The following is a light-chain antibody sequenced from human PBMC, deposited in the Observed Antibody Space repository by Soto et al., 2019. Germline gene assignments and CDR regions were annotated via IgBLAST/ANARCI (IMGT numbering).Light chain of an antibody. CDR3: QQSYNTPRT. CDR2: VTS. V-gene: IGKV1-9*01. CDR1: QGIGSY. Sequence: IQLTQSPSSLSASVGDRVTLTCRASQGIGSYLAWYQQKPGQAPKLLIYVTSTLQTGVPSRFSGSGSGADFTLTISSLQPEDFATYFCQQSYNTPRTFGQGTKVEIK. J-gene: IGKJ1*01.